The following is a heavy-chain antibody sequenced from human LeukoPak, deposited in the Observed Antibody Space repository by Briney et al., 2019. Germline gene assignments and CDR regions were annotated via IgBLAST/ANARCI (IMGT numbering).Heavy chain of an antibody. CDR3: ARDWSGWFGEPTGALDY. D-gene: IGHD3-10*01. J-gene: IGHJ4*02. CDR2: IYYSGST. CDR1: GGSISSGDYY. Sequence: PSETLSLTCTVSGGSISSGDYYWSWIRQPPGKGLEWIGYIYYSGSTYYNPSLKSRVTISVDTSKNHFSLKLSSVTAADTAVYYCARDWSGWFGEPTGALDYWGQGTLVTVSS. V-gene: IGHV4-30-4*08.